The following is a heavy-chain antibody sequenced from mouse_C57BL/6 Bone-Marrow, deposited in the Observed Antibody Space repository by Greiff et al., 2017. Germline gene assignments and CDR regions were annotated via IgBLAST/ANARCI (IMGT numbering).Heavy chain of an antibody. D-gene: IGHD2-12*01. CDR2: IDPSDSYT. Sequence: QVQLQQPGAELVKPGASVKLSCKASGYTLTSYWMQWVKQRPGQGLEWIGEIDPSDSYTNYNQKFKGKATLTVDTSSSTAYMQLSSLTSEDSAVYYCARLGLYDPYWYFDVWGTGTTVTVSS. CDR1: GYTLTSYW. J-gene: IGHJ1*03. CDR3: ARLGLYDPYWYFDV. V-gene: IGHV1-50*01.